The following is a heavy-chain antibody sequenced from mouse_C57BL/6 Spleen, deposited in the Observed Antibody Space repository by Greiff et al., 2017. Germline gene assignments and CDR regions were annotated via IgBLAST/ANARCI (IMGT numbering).Heavy chain of an antibody. CDR2: IYPGDGDT. Sequence: QVQLKESGAELVKPGASVKISCKASGYAFSSYWMNWVKQRPGKGLEWIGQIYPGDGDTNYNGKFKGKATLTADKSSSTAYMQLSSLTSEDSAVYCWARGRQLRRPPGFAYWGQGTLVTVSA. J-gene: IGHJ3*01. V-gene: IGHV1-80*01. CDR1: GYAFSSYW. D-gene: IGHD3-2*02. CDR3: ARGRQLRRPPGFAY.